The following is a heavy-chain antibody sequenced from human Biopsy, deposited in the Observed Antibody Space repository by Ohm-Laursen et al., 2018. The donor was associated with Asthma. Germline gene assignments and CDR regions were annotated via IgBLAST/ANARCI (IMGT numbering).Heavy chain of an antibody. D-gene: IGHD2-2*01. CDR3: ARKAGSCISRTCYSLDF. V-gene: IGHV1-69*13. CDR1: GGTFNTYV. J-gene: IGHJ4*02. Sequence: SVKVSCKSLGGTFNTYVVGWVRQAPGQGLEWMGGINSVFGTTTCSQKFQDRVTITADDSTSTVYMELSSLRSEDTAVYYCARKAGSCISRTCYSLDFWGQGTLVTVSS. CDR2: INSVFGTT.